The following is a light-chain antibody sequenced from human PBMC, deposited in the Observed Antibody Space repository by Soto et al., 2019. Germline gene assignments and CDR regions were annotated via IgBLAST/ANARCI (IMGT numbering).Light chain of an antibody. J-gene: IGLJ1*01. Sequence: QSALTQPASVSGSPGQSITISCTGTSSDVGGYNYVSWYQQHPGKAPKLMISGVSNRPSGVSNRFSGSKSGNTASLTISGLQTEDEADYYCISYTTSVTYVFGTGTKVTLL. V-gene: IGLV2-14*01. CDR3: ISYTTSVTYV. CDR1: SSDVGGYNY. CDR2: GVS.